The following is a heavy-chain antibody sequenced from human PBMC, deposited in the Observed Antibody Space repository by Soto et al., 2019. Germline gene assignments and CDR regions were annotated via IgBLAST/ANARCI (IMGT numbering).Heavy chain of an antibody. CDR2: ISGGGDSA. V-gene: IGHV3-23*01. Sequence: EVQLLESGGGLVQAGGSLRLSCRASGSTSSSDAMTWVRQAPGKGLEWVSVISGGGDSAYYADSVQGRFAISRDNSNNTLFLQMSSLRAEDTAVYYCAKVGYESGGYYYHDAFHIWGQGTMVTVSS. CDR3: AKVGYESGGYYYHDAFHI. J-gene: IGHJ3*02. CDR1: GSTSSSDA. D-gene: IGHD3-22*01.